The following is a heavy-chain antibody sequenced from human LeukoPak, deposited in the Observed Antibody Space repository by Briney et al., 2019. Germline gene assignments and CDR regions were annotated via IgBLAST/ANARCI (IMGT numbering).Heavy chain of an antibody. V-gene: IGHV1-46*01. CDR1: GYTFTSYY. CDR3: ARIQVPSGTLAGGNDY. D-gene: IGHD3-3*02. J-gene: IGHJ4*02. Sequence: ASVKVSCKASGYTFTSYYMHWVRQAPGQGLEWMGIINPSGGSTSYAQKFQGRATMTRDMSTSTVYMELSSLRSEDTAVYYCARIQVPSGTLAGGNDYWGQGTLVTVSS. CDR2: INPSGGST.